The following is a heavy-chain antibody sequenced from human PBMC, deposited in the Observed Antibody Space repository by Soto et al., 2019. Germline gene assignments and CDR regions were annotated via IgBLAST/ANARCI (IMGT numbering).Heavy chain of an antibody. CDR1: GGTFSSYA. CDR2: IIPIFGTA. D-gene: IGHD1-20*01. Sequence: SVNVSFKASGGTFSSYAISWVRQAPGQGLEWMGGIIPIFGTANYAQKFQGRVTITADESTSTAYMELSSLRSEDTAVYYCARGPFINWNYYYGMDVWGQGTTVTVSS. CDR3: ARGPFINWNYYYGMDV. J-gene: IGHJ6*02. V-gene: IGHV1-69*13.